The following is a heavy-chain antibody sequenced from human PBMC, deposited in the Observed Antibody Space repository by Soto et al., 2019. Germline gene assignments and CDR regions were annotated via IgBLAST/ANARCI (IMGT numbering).Heavy chain of an antibody. CDR1: GFTFSSYW. V-gene: IGHV3-7*03. CDR2: IKQDGSEK. J-gene: IGHJ6*02. CDR3: AREVRSGWYPHYYDYGMDV. D-gene: IGHD6-19*01. Sequence: VGSLRLSCAVSGFTFSSYWMSRVRQAPGKGLEWVANIKQDGSEKYYVDSVKGRFTISRDNAKNSLYLQMNSLRAEDTAVYYCAREVRSGWYPHYYDYGMDVWGQGTTVTVSS.